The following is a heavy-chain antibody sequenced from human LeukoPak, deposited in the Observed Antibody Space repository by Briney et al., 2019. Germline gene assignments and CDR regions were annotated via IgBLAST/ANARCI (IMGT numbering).Heavy chain of an antibody. J-gene: IGHJ4*02. CDR2: INHSGST. V-gene: IGHV4-39*07. CDR1: GGSISSSSCY. CDR3: ARRTIYLRWLRNYFDY. D-gene: IGHD5-12*01. Sequence: SETLSLTCTVSGGSISSSSCYWSWIRQPPGKGLEWIGEINHSGSTNYNPSLKSRVTISVDTSKNQFSLKLSSVTAADTAVYYCARRTIYLRWLRNYFDYWGQGTLVTVSS.